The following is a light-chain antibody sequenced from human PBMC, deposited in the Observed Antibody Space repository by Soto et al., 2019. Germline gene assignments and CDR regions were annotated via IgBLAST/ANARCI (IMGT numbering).Light chain of an antibody. CDR2: GAS. CDR1: QSVSRSY. V-gene: IGKV3-20*01. CDR3: QQYDSSPNT. Sequence: EIVLTQSPGTLSLSPGERATLSCRASQSVSRSYLAWYQQKPGQAPSLLIYGASSRATGIPDRFSGSGSGTDFTLSISRLEPQDFAVYYCQQYDSSPNTFGQGTKVEIK. J-gene: IGKJ1*01.